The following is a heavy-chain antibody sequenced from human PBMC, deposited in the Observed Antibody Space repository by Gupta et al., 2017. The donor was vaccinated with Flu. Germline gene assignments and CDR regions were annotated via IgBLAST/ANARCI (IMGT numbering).Heavy chain of an antibody. Sequence: EMQLVESGGGLVQPGGSLRLSWAAPGFPFSSSYLQWVRQAPGKGLVWVSRINPDGSSTTYAESVKGRFTISRDNAKNTLYLQMNSLGDDDTAVYYCATVTSGCWGQGTLVTVSS. D-gene: IGHD4-17*01. V-gene: IGHV3-74*03. CDR2: INPDGSST. CDR1: GFPFSSSY. CDR3: ATVTSGC. J-gene: IGHJ4*02.